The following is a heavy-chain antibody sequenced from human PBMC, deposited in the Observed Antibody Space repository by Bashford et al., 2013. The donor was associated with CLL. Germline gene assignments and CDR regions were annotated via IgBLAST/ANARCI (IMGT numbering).Heavy chain of an antibody. V-gene: IGHV4-34*01. Sequence: SETLSLTCAVYGGSFSGYYWSWIRQPPGKGLEWIGEINHSGSTNYNPSLKSRVTISVDTSKNQFSLKLSSVTAADTAVYYCARGPMIVVVINSGEPYYYYYYGMDVWGQGTTVTVSS. CDR2: INHSGST. CDR3: ARGPMIVVVINSGEPYYYYYYGMDV. J-gene: IGHJ6*02. CDR1: GGSFSGYY. D-gene: IGHD3-22*01.